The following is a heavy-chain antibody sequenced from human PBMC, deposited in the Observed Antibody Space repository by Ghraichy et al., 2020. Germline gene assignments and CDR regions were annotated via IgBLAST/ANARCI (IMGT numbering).Heavy chain of an antibody. CDR3: ARGHVRYSYGYPHYYFDY. D-gene: IGHD5-18*01. CDR2: INHSGST. V-gene: IGHV4-34*01. CDR1: GGSFSGYY. Sequence: SETLSLTCAVYGGSFSGYYWSWIRQPPGKGLEWIGEINHSGSTNYNPSLKSRVTISVDTSKNQFSLKLSSVTAADTAVYYCARGHVRYSYGYPHYYFDYWGQGTLVTVSS. J-gene: IGHJ4*02.